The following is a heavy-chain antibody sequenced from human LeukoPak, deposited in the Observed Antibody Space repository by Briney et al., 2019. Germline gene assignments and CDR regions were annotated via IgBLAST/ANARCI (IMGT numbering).Heavy chain of an antibody. D-gene: IGHD4-17*01. CDR1: GGPISNYY. V-gene: IGHV4-59*01. Sequence: SETLSLTCSVSGGPISNYYWSWIRQPPGKGLEWIGYIYYSGSTNYNPSLKSRVTISVDTSKNQFSLKLSSVTAADTAVYYCARDGPLRYFDYWGQGTLVTVSS. J-gene: IGHJ4*02. CDR3: ARDGPLRYFDY. CDR2: IYYSGST.